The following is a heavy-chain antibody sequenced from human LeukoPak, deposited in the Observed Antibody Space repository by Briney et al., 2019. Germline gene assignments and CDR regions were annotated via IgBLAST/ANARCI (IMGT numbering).Heavy chain of an antibody. CDR1: GGSISSYY. D-gene: IGHD6-19*01. V-gene: IGHV4-59*01. Sequence: SETLSLTCTVSGGSISSYYWSWIRQPPGKGLEWIGYIYYSGSTNYNPSLKSRVTISVDTSKNPFSLKLSSVTAADTAVYYCARVPVAGGYYYGMDVWGQGTTVTVSS. CDR2: IYYSGST. J-gene: IGHJ6*02. CDR3: ARVPVAGGYYYGMDV.